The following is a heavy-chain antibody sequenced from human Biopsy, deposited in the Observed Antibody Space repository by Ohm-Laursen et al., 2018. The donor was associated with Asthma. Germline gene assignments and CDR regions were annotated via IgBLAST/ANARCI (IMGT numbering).Heavy chain of an antibody. V-gene: IGHV3-30*03. J-gene: IGHJ5*02. CDR1: GFTLTTYA. CDR3: ARDTRPNWFDP. Sequence: SLRLSCAASGFTLTTYAIHWVRQAPGKGLEWVAVISYDGSTKYSADSVKGRFIVSRDISKNILSLQMNSLRAEDTAVYYCARDTRPNWFDPWGQGTLVTVSS. D-gene: IGHD3-3*01. CDR2: ISYDGSTK.